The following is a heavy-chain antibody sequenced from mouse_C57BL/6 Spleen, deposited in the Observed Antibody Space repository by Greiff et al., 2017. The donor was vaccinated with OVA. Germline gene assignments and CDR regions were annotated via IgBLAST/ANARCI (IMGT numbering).Heavy chain of an antibody. CDR2: ISYDGSN. J-gene: IGHJ1*03. D-gene: IGHD1-1*01. CDR3: ARGSSYEYFDV. Sequence: EVKLVESGPGLVKPSQSLSLTCSVTGYSITSGYYWNWIRQFPGNKLEWMGYISYDGSNNYNPSLKNRIAITRDTSKNQFFLKLNSVTTEDTATYYCARGSSYEYFDVWGTGTTVTVSS. CDR1: GYSITSGYY. V-gene: IGHV3-6*01.